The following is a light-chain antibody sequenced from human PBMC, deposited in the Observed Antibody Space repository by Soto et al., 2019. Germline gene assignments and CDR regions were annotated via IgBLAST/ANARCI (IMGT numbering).Light chain of an antibody. CDR3: QQSYSTPLT. CDR2: AAS. J-gene: IGKJ4*01. Sequence: DIQMTQSPSSLSASVGDRVTITFRASQSISSYLNWYQQKPGKAPKLLIYAASSLQSGVPSRFSGRGSGTDFTLTISSLQPEDFATYYCQQSYSTPLTFGGGTKV. V-gene: IGKV1-39*01. CDR1: QSISSY.